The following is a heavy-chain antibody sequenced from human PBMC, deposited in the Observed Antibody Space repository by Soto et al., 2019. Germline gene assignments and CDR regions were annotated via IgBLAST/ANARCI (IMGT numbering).Heavy chain of an antibody. Sequence: SETLSLTCAVSGGSISSGGYSWSWIRQPPGKGLEWIGYIYHSGSTYYNPSLKSRVTISVDRSKNHFSLKLSFVTAADTAVYYCARVMVRGGYFDYWGQGTLVTVSS. V-gene: IGHV4-30-2*01. CDR2: IYHSGST. CDR1: GGSISSGGYS. D-gene: IGHD3-10*01. CDR3: ARVMVRGGYFDY. J-gene: IGHJ4*02.